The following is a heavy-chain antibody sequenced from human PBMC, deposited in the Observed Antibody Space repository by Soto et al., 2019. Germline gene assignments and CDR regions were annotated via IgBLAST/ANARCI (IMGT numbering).Heavy chain of an antibody. D-gene: IGHD6-19*01. Sequence: SETLSLTCAVSGGSISGSYYYWGWLRQSPGKGPEWIGSIYYSGSTYYNPSLKSRVTISVDTSKNQFSLKLSSVTAADTAVYYCARVYSSGWYYFDYWGQGTLVTVAS. CDR1: GGSISGSYYY. CDR3: ARVYSSGWYYFDY. V-gene: IGHV4-39*01. CDR2: IYYSGST. J-gene: IGHJ4*02.